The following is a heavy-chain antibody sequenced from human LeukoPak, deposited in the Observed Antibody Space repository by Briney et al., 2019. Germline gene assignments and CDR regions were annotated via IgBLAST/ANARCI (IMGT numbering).Heavy chain of an antibody. CDR1: GYSISSDYY. J-gene: IGHJ6*01. CDR3: ARHSGGSRSYVYYGMDV. CDR2: IYHRGSS. D-gene: IGHD3-10*01. Sequence: RASETLSLTCTVSGYSISSDYYWGWIRQPPGKGLEWIGNIYHRGSSYYNPSLKSRVTISVDTSKNQFSLKLSSVTAADTAVYYCARHSGGSRSYVYYGMDVWGQGTTVTVSS. V-gene: IGHV4-38-2*02.